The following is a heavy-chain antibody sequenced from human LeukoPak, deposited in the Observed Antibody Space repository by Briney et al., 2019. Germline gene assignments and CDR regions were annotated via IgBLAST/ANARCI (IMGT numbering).Heavy chain of an antibody. D-gene: IGHD4-23*01. Sequence: PSQTLSLTCTVSGGSISSGDYYWSWIRQPPGKGLEWIGYIYYSGSTYYNPSLKSRVTISVDTSKNQFSLKLSSVTAADTAVYYCATARDDYGGNPFDYCGQGTLVTVSS. V-gene: IGHV4-30-4*01. J-gene: IGHJ4*02. CDR1: GGSISSGDYY. CDR2: IYYSGST. CDR3: ATARDDYGGNPFDY.